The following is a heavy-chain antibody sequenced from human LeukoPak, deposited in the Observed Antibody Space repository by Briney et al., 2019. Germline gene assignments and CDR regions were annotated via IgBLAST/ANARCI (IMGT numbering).Heavy chain of an antibody. V-gene: IGHV3-30-3*01. CDR1: GFTFSSYA. J-gene: IGHJ4*02. CDR3: ASPLDTAMVTLFDY. D-gene: IGHD5-18*01. CDR2: ISYDGSNK. Sequence: SGGSLRLSCAASGFTFSSYAMHWVRQAPGKGLEWVAVISYDGSNKYYADSVKGRFTISRDNSKNTLYLQMNSLRAEDTAVYYCASPLDTAMVTLFDYWGQGTLVTVSS.